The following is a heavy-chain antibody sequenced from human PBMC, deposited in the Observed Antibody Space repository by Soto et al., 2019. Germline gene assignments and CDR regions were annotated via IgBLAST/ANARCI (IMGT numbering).Heavy chain of an antibody. Sequence: QVQLVQSGAEVKKPGASVKVSCKASGYTFTSYGISWVRQAPGQGLEWMGWISAYNGHTNYAQMLQGRVTMTTDTCTSTAYMELRSLRSDDRAVYYCAGDGGVKTPTAFDIWGQGTMVTVSS. CDR1: GYTFTSYG. D-gene: IGHD3-3*01. CDR3: AGDGGVKTPTAFDI. J-gene: IGHJ3*02. CDR2: ISAYNGHT. V-gene: IGHV1-18*01.